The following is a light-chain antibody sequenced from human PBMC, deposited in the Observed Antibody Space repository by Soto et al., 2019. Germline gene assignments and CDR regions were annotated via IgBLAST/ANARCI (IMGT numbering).Light chain of an antibody. V-gene: IGKV1-39*01. CDR1: QNINSK. CDR3: QQSYKSPPT. J-gene: IGKJ1*01. Sequence: DIQMTQSPFSLSASVVDRVTITFRASQNINSKLNWYQQKPGEVPKLLIYAATSLQSGVPSRFSGSGSGTDFTLTISSLQPEDFATYYCQQSYKSPPTFGQGTKVDIK. CDR2: AAT.